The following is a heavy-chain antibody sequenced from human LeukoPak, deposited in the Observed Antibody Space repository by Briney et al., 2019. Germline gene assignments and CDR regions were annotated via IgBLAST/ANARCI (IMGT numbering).Heavy chain of an antibody. Sequence: GGSLRLSCAVSGFTFSSYAMSWVRQAPGKGLEWVSHISSSGSITYYGDSVKGRITISRDNAKNSVSLYMNSLRAEDSAVYYCARPGITAFDIWGQGTMVTVSS. V-gene: IGHV3-48*01. J-gene: IGHJ3*02. CDR1: GFTFSSYA. CDR3: ARPGITAFDI. D-gene: IGHD3-10*01. CDR2: ISSSGSIT.